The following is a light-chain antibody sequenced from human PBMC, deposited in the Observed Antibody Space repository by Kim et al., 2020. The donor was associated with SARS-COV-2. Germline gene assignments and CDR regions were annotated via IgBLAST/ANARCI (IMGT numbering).Light chain of an antibody. J-gene: IGKJ1*01. Sequence: GSGGDRVTITCRASQMSSHWLALYQQKPGKAPKLLIYDASSLESGVPSTFSGSGSGSDFTLTISSLQPDDFATYYCQQYISYPWTFGQGTTVDIK. CDR1: QMSSHW. CDR2: DAS. CDR3: QQYISYPWT. V-gene: IGKV1-5*01.